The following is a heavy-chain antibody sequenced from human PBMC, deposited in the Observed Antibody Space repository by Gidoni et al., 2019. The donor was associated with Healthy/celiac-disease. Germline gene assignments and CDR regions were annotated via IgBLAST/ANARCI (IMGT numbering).Heavy chain of an antibody. V-gene: IGHV4-34*01. CDR1: GGSFSGYY. D-gene: IGHD2-2*01. Sequence: QVQLQQWGAGLLKPSETLSLTCAVYGGSFSGYYWRWIRQPPGKGLEWIGEINHSGSTNYNPSLKSRVTISVDTSKNQFSLKLSSVTAADTAVYYCARKKPYCSSTSCYDGYYYYMDVWGKGTTVTVSS. CDR3: ARKKPYCSSTSCYDGYYYYMDV. CDR2: INHSGST. J-gene: IGHJ6*03.